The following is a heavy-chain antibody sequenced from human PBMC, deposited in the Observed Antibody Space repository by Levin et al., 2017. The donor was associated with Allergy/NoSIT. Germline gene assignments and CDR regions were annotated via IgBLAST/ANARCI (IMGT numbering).Heavy chain of an antibody. Sequence: GESLKISCQGSGYSFTSYWIGWVRQMPGKGLEWMGIIYPGDSDTRYSPSFQGQVTISAEQSISTAVLQWSSLKASGTAIYYCARRGARDYYYCMDVWGKGTTVTVSS. CDR2: IYPGDSDT. V-gene: IGHV5-51*01. D-gene: IGHD4/OR15-4a*01. J-gene: IGHJ6*03. CDR3: ARRGARDYYYCMDV. CDR1: GYSFTSYW.